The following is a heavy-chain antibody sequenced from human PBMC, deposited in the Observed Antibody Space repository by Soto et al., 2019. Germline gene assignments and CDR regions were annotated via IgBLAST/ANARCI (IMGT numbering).Heavy chain of an antibody. D-gene: IGHD3-10*01. CDR3: TRGPRPISTGTGAY. CDR1: GFIFKMYW. V-gene: IGHV3-74*01. CDR2: IYNDGTYS. Sequence: GSLRLSCAASGFIFKMYWMHWVRQSAGKGLVWISRIYNDGTYSDYADSVRGRFTISRDNVNDTLYLQMNNLRAEDSGLYYCTRGPRPISTGTGAYWGQGTQVTVSS. J-gene: IGHJ4*02.